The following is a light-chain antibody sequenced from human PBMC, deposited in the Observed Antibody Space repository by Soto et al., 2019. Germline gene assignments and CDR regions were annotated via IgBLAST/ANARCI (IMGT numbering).Light chain of an antibody. CDR1: SSDVGGYNY. V-gene: IGLV2-14*01. J-gene: IGLJ1*01. CDR3: SSYTSSSTPYV. Sequence: SALTQPASVSGSPGQSITISCTGTSSDVGGYNYVSWYQQHPGKAPKLMIYEVSNRPSGVSNRFSGSKSGNTASLTISGLQAEDEADYYCSSYTSSSTPYVFGTGTKVTVI. CDR2: EVS.